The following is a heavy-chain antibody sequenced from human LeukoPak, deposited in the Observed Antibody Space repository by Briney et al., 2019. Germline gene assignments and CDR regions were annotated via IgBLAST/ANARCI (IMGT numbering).Heavy chain of an antibody. CDR2: IDTDNGDT. J-gene: IGHJ4*02. D-gene: IGHD6-19*01. CDR3: ASRPGVAVAGFDY. V-gene: IGHV1-3*04. Sequence: ASVKVSCKASGYTFISYAMNWVRQAPRQRLEWMGWIDTDNGDTKYSQKFQGRVTITRDTSASTAYVELSSLRSEDTAVYYCASRPGVAVAGFDYWGQGTLVTVSS. CDR1: GYTFISYA.